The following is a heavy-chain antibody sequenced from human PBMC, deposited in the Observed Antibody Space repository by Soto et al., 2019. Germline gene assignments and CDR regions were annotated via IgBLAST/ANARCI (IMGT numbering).Heavy chain of an antibody. CDR3: VPKVGVTPGGAFDI. CDR2: INWNGGSI. V-gene: IGHV3-20*04. CDR1: GFTFDDYG. Sequence: EVQLVESGGGVVRPGGSLRLSCAAFGFTFDDYGMSWVRQAPGKGLEWVSGINWNGGSIGYADSVKGRFTISRDNAKNCLYLQMNSLRVEDTALYYCVPKVGVTPGGAFDIWGQGTMVTVSS. D-gene: IGHD1-26*01. J-gene: IGHJ3*02.